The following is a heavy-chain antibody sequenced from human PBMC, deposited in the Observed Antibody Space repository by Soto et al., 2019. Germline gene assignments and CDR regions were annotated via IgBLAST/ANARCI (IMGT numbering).Heavy chain of an antibody. D-gene: IGHD6-19*01. CDR1: GFTCSSYG. V-gene: IGHV3-33*01. Sequence: VGSLRLSCVASGFTCSSYGMHWVRQAPGKGLEWVAVIWYDGSNKYYADSVKGRFTISRDNSKNTLYLQMNSLRAEDTAVYYCARDGIAVAGPGGDWFDPWGPGTLVTVSS. CDR2: IWYDGSNK. J-gene: IGHJ5*02. CDR3: ARDGIAVAGPGGDWFDP.